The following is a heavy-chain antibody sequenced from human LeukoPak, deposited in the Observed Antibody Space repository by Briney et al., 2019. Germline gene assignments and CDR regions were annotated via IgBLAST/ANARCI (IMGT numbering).Heavy chain of an antibody. CDR3: AKPKNYYDSSGYYFFDY. J-gene: IGHJ4*02. CDR1: GFTFSSYS. D-gene: IGHD3-22*01. Sequence: GGSLRLSCAASGFTFSSYSMNWVRQAPGKGLEWVSAITGSGTRTYYADSVKGRFTISRDISKNTLYLEMNSLRAEDTAVYFCAKPKNYYDSSGYYFFDYWGQGTLVTVSS. V-gene: IGHV3-23*01. CDR2: ITGSGTRT.